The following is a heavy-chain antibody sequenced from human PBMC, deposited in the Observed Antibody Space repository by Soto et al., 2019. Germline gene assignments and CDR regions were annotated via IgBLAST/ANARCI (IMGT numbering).Heavy chain of an antibody. D-gene: IGHD3-10*01. Sequence: QVQLQESGPGLVTPSQTLSLTCTVSGGSISSGGYYWSWIRQHPGKGLEWIGYIYYSGSTSYNPYLKSRVTISIDTSKNQFSRKLGSVTAADTAVYYCARDGGYGSGSYRFDYWGQGTLVTVSS. V-gene: IGHV4-31*03. CDR1: GGSISSGGYY. J-gene: IGHJ4*02. CDR2: IYYSGST. CDR3: ARDGGYGSGSYRFDY.